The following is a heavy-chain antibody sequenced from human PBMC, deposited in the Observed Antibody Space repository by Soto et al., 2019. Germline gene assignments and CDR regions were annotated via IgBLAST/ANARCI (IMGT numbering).Heavy chain of an antibody. V-gene: IGHV1-46*01. CDR3: ARGSKERIVVGPAAHFDY. Sequence: SVKVLGRASGYTFTSYYRNRVRQAPGQGLEWMGIINPSGGSTSYAQKFQGRVTMTRDTSTSTVYMELSSLRSEATAVYYCARGSKERIVVGPAAHFDYWGRG. D-gene: IGHD2-2*01. CDR2: INPSGGST. J-gene: IGHJ4*02. CDR1: GYTFTSYY.